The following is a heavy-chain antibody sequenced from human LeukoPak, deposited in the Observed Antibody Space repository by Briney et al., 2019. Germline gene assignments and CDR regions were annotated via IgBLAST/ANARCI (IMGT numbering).Heavy chain of an antibody. CDR3: ARSSYVSDLHIDDY. CDR2: INPYSGDT. CDR1: GYTFTGYY. D-gene: IGHD3-10*02. V-gene: IGHV1-2*02. Sequence: ASVKVSCKASGYTFTGYYMHWVRQAPGQGLEWMGWINPYSGDTNYVQKFQGRVTMTRDTSISTAFMELSRPRSDDTAVYYCARSSYVSDLHIDDYWGQGTLVTVSS. J-gene: IGHJ4*02.